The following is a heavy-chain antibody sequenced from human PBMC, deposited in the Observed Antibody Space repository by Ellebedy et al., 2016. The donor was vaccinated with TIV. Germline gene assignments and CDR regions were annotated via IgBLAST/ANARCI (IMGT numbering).Heavy chain of an antibody. J-gene: IGHJ6*02. D-gene: IGHD3-16*01. CDR1: GFTFSDYA. V-gene: IGHV3-23*01. CDR2: ISGSAYGT. Sequence: GGSLRLSXAVSGFTFSDYAMSWVRQAPGKGLEWVAAISGSAYGTYYADSVKGRFTISRDNSKNTLSLQMNSLRAEDTAIYYCAKSTNRLCCYGMDVWGLGTTVTVSS. CDR3: AKSTNRLCCYGMDV.